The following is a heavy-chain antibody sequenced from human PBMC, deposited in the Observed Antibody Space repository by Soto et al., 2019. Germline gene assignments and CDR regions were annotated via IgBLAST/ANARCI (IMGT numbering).Heavy chain of an antibody. J-gene: IGHJ6*02. D-gene: IGHD3-3*01. Sequence: GGSLILSCAASGFTFSSYGMHWVRQAPGKGLEWVAVISYDGSNKYYADSVKGRFTISRDNSKNTLYLQMNSLRAEDTAVYYCAKDQTTGPTYYDFWSGYSNYYGMDVWGQGTTVTVSS. CDR1: GFTFSSYG. V-gene: IGHV3-30*18. CDR2: ISYDGSNK. CDR3: AKDQTTGPTYYDFWSGYSNYYGMDV.